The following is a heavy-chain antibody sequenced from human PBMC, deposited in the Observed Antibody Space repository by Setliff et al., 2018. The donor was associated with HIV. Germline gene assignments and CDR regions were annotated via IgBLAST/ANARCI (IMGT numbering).Heavy chain of an antibody. D-gene: IGHD3-3*01. CDR1: GGSISTYY. J-gene: IGHJ5*02. CDR2: IYFTGSS. CDR3: ARHDFWSGYHNWFDP. Sequence: SETLSLTCTVSGGSISTYYWSWIRQPPGKGLEWIGSIYFTGSSDNNPSLKSRVTLSVDTSKHQFSLRLRSVTAADTAMYYCARHDFWSGYHNWFDPWGQGTLVTVSS. V-gene: IGHV4-59*08.